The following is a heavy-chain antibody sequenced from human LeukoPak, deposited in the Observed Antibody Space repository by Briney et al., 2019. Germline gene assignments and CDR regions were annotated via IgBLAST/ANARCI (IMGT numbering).Heavy chain of an antibody. J-gene: IGHJ6*02. CDR2: IYYSGST. Sequence: SETLSLTCTVSGGSISSSSYYWGWIRQPPGKGLEWIGSIYYSGSTYYNPSLKSRVTISVDTSKNQFSLKLSSVTAADTAVCYCARHLKPAAMPNYYYYGMDVWGQGTTVTVSS. CDR3: ARHLKPAAMPNYYYYGMDV. D-gene: IGHD2-2*01. V-gene: IGHV4-39*01. CDR1: GGSISSSSYY.